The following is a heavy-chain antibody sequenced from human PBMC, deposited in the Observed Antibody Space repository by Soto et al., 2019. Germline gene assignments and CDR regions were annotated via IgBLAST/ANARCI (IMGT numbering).Heavy chain of an antibody. CDR2: IVVGSGNT. CDR3: AAEGLPDYYYYGMDV. D-gene: IGHD5-12*01. J-gene: IGHJ6*02. CDR1: GFTFTSSA. Sequence: GTSVKLSCKACGFTFTSSAVQWVRQARGQRLEWIGWIVVGSGNTNYAQKFQERVTITRDMSTSTAYMELSSLRSEDTAVYYCAAEGLPDYYYYGMDVWGQGTTVTVSS. V-gene: IGHV1-58*01.